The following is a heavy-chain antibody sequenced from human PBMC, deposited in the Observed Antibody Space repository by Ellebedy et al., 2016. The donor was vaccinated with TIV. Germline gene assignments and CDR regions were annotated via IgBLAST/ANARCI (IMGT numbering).Heavy chain of an antibody. Sequence: GESLKISXAASGFTLSNSWMHWVRQAPGKGLVWVSRIKYDGSSTSYADSVKGRFTISRDTAKNTLYLQMNSLRVEDTAVYYCARSDWFDPWGQGTLVTVSS. V-gene: IGHV3-74*01. CDR1: GFTLSNSW. J-gene: IGHJ5*02. CDR3: ARSDWFDP. CDR2: IKYDGSST.